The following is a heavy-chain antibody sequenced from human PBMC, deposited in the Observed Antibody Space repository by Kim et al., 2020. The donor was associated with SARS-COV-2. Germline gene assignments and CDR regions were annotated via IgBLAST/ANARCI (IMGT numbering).Heavy chain of an antibody. V-gene: IGHV4-34*01. CDR2: INHSGST. Sequence: SETLSLTCAVYGGSFSGYYWSWIRQPPGKGLEWIGEINHSGSTNYNPSLKSRVTISVDTSKNQFSLKLSSVTAADTAVYYCARGRRNEYYYGMDVWGQGTTVTVSS. D-gene: IGHD1-1*01. CDR1: GGSFSGYY. CDR3: ARGRRNEYYYGMDV. J-gene: IGHJ6*02.